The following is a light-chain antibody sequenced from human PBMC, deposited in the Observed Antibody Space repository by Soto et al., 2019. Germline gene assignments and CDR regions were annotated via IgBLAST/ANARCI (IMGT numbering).Light chain of an antibody. V-gene: IGKV3-11*01. Sequence: EIVLTQSPATLSLFPGERATLSCRASQSVRSYLAWYQQKPGQAPRLLIYDASNRATGIPARFSGSGSGTDFTLTISSLQPEDFATYYCQQSYSTPITFGQGTKLDIK. CDR3: QQSYSTPIT. J-gene: IGKJ5*01. CDR2: DAS. CDR1: QSVRSY.